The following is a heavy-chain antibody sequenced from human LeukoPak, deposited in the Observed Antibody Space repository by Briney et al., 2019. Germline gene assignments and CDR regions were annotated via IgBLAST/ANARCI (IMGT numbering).Heavy chain of an antibody. D-gene: IGHD3-22*01. CDR3: ATSYYYDSSGYYGGESNYFDY. CDR1: GGSLSSGGYY. CDR2: IYNSGST. V-gene: IGHV4-31*03. J-gene: IGHJ4*02. Sequence: PSQTLSLTCTVSGGSLSSGGYYWNWIRQHPGKGLEWIGYIYNSGSTSYNPSLKSRVTISVDTSKNQFSLKLSSVTAADTAVYYCATSYYYDSSGYYGGESNYFDYWGQGTLVTVSS.